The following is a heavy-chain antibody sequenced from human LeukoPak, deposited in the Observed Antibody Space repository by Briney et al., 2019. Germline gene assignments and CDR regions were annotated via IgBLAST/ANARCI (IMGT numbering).Heavy chain of an antibody. V-gene: IGHV4-34*01. CDR2: INHSGST. CDR1: GGSFSGYS. CDR3: ARARPGDIVVVPAAIGMDV. D-gene: IGHD2-2*01. Sequence: SETLSLTCAVYGGSFSGYSWSWIRQPPGKGLEWIAEINHSGSTNYYPSLKSRVTISVDTSKNQFSLKLSSVTAADTAVYYCARARPGDIVVVPAAIGMDVWGKGTTVTVSS. J-gene: IGHJ6*04.